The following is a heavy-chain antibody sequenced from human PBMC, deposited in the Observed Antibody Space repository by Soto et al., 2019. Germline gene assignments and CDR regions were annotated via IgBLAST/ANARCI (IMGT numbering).Heavy chain of an antibody. D-gene: IGHD3-22*01. J-gene: IGHJ4*02. Sequence: PGGSLRLSCAASGFTFSSYGMHWVRQAPGKGLEWVAVIWYDGSNKYYADSVKGRFTISRDNSKNTLYLQMNSLRAEDTAVYYCARELSDSSGYYFDYWGQGTLVTVSS. CDR2: IWYDGSNK. CDR1: GFTFSSYG. CDR3: ARELSDSSGYYFDY. V-gene: IGHV3-33*01.